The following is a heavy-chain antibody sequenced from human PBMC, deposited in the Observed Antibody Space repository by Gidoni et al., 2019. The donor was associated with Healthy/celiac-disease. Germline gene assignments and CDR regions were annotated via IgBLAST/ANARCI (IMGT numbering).Heavy chain of an antibody. J-gene: IGHJ4*02. Sequence: EVQLLESGGGLVQPGGSLRLSCAASGFTFSSYAMSWVRQAPGKGREWVSAISGSGGSTYYADSVKGRFTISRDNSKNTLYLQMNSLRAEDTAVYYCAKHSLRFLEWLLYIDYWGQGTLVTVSS. CDR2: ISGSGGST. V-gene: IGHV3-23*01. D-gene: IGHD3-3*01. CDR3: AKHSLRFLEWLLYIDY. CDR1: GFTFSSYA.